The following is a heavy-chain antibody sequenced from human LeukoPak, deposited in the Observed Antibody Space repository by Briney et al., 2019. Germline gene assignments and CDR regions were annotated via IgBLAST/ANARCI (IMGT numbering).Heavy chain of an antibody. Sequence: SETLSPTCTVSGGSISSSSYYWGWIRQPPGKGLEWIGSIYYSGSTYYNPSLKSRVTISVDTSKNQFSLKLSSVTAADTAVYYCARSDIVVVPAAIAYHPFGYWGQGTLVTVSS. CDR2: IYYSGST. CDR3: ARSDIVVVPAAIAYHPFGY. D-gene: IGHD2-2*02. V-gene: IGHV4-39*01. CDR1: GGSISSSSYY. J-gene: IGHJ4*02.